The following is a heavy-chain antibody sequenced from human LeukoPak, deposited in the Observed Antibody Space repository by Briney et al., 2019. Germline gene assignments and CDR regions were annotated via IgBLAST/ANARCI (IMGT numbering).Heavy chain of an antibody. V-gene: IGHV1-69*04. CDR2: IIPILGIA. CDR3: ARDSDIVATPGAFDI. CDR1: GGTFSSYA. J-gene: IGHJ3*02. Sequence: SVKVSCKASGGTFSSYAISWVRQAPGQGLEWMGRIIPILGIANYAQKFQGRVTITADKSTSTAYMELSSLRSEDTAVYYCARDSDIVATPGAFDIWGQGTMVTVSS. D-gene: IGHD5-12*01.